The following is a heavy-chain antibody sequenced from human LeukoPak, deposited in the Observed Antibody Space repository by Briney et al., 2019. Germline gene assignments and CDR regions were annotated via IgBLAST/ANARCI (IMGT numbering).Heavy chain of an antibody. CDR2: MNPNSGNT. J-gene: IGHJ6*02. CDR1: GYTFTSYD. CDR3: ARGNREQWLGGVYYYYYGMDV. V-gene: IGHV1-8*01. D-gene: IGHD6-19*01. Sequence: ASVKVSCKASGYTFTSYDINWVRQATGQRLEWMGWMNPNSGNTGYAQKFQGRVTMTRNTSISTAYMELSSLRSEDTAVYYCARGNREQWLGGVYYYYYGMDVWGQGTTITVSS.